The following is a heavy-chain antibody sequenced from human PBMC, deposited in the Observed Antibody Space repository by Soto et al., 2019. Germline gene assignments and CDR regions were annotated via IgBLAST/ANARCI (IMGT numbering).Heavy chain of an antibody. V-gene: IGHV4-59*12. CDR2: IHHSGST. D-gene: IGHD2-8*02. Sequence: SETLSLTCTVSGGSISSYYWSWIRQTAGKGLEWLAYIHHSGSTNYNPSLKGRVTISIDTSRNQFSLKLTSVTAADTAVYYCARDKITGLFDYWGQGTLVTVSS. J-gene: IGHJ4*02. CDR3: ARDKITGLFDY. CDR1: GGSISSYY.